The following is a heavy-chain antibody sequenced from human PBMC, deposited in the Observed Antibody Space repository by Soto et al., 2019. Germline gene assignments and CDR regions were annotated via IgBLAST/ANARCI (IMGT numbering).Heavy chain of an antibody. Sequence: ASAQLSSRASCYTSTSSDINWVRQATGQGLEWMGWINPNSGNTGYAQNFQGRVTITRNTSRRAAYMDQSSLRSEDTAVYYCARGIPLSYYDYIWGSYRYGPYAFDIWGQGTMVTVSS. CDR2: INPNSGNT. V-gene: IGHV1-8*01. CDR3: ARGIPLSYYDYIWGSYRYGPYAFDI. CDR1: CYTSTSSD. J-gene: IGHJ3*02. D-gene: IGHD3-16*02.